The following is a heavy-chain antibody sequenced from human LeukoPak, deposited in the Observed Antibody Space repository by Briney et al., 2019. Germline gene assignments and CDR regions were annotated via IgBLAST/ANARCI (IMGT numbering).Heavy chain of an antibody. Sequence: GGSLRLSCVGSRFSLSSYWMSWVRQAPGKGLEWVANIKQDGNVKQYVDSVKGRFTISRDNAKNSVYVQMNDLRVEDTAVYYCAAGDTFDIWGQGTLVTISS. J-gene: IGHJ3*02. CDR1: RFSLSSYW. CDR3: AAGDTFDI. D-gene: IGHD3-16*01. V-gene: IGHV3-7*01. CDR2: IKQDGNVK.